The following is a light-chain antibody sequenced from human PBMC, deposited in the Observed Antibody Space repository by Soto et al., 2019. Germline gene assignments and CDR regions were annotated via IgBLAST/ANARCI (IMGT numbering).Light chain of an antibody. J-gene: IGKJ4*01. CDR2: GAS. Sequence: EIVMTQSPATLSVSPGERATVPCRASQSVRNNLAWYQQKPGQAPSLLIYGASTRATGIPARFSGSGYGTEFTLNTSRMKYADSGLYNGQQYNTWPILFGGRTKVDIK. V-gene: IGKV3-15*01. CDR1: QSVRNN. CDR3: QQYNTWPIL.